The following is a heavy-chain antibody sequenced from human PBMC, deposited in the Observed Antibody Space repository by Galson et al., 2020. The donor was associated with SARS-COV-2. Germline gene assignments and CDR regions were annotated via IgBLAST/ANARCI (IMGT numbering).Heavy chain of an antibody. CDR1: GGSLSGYY. D-gene: IGHD3-10*01. CDR2: IHPSGHS. CDR3: ARGEDRYKMGNY. V-gene: IGHV4-34*01. Sequence: SETLSLTSAVYGGSLSGYYWSWIRQPPGKGLEWIGEIHPSGHSNYNPSLESRVTISTDTSKNHFSLRMTSVAAADTAVYYCARGEDRYKMGNYWGQGALVTVSP. J-gene: IGHJ4*02.